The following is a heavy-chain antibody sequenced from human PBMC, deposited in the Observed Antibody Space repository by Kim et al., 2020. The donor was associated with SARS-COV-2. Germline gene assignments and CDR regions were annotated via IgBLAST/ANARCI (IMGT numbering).Heavy chain of an antibody. J-gene: IGHJ4*02. CDR3: PRGGWYSSVIY. V-gene: IGHV4-39*01. CDR2: IYHSGST. D-gene: IGHD6-19*01. CDR1: GGSISSSRYY. Sequence: SETLSLTCTVSGGSISSSRYYWVWIRQPPGKGLYWIGIIYHSGSTYYNPSIKIRVTISVDTSKNQFSLKLISVSAADTSVYYCPRGGWYSSVIYWGQGTL.